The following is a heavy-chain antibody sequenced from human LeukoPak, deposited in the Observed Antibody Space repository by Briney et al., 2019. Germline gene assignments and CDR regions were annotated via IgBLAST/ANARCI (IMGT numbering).Heavy chain of an antibody. CDR1: GFTFSPYN. CDR3: ARVRAVGAFDI. Sequence: GGSLRLSCAASGFTFSPYNMNWVRQAPGKGLEWVSSISSSSSQIYYADSVKGRFTISRDNAKSSLYLQMNSLRAEDTAMYYCARVRAVGAFDIWGQGTMVTVSS. CDR2: ISSSSSQI. J-gene: IGHJ3*02. V-gene: IGHV3-21*01.